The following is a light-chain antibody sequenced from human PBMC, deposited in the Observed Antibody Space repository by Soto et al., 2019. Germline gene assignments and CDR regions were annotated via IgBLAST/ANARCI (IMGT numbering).Light chain of an antibody. Sequence: EIVLTQSPGTLSLSPGEVATLSCRASQSIGGNFLAWYQQRRGQAPRLLIHGASNRATGIPERFSGSGSGTDFTLTISRLEPEHFAVYFCQQRSSWPLTFGGGTKVDIK. CDR1: QSIGGNF. CDR2: GAS. V-gene: IGKV3D-20*02. J-gene: IGKJ4*02. CDR3: QQRSSWPLT.